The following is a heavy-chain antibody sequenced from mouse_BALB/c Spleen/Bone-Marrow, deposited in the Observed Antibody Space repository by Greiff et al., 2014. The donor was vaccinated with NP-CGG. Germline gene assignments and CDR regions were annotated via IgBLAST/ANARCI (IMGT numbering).Heavy chain of an antibody. J-gene: IGHJ4*01. CDR3: ARSELGRYYAMDY. CDR2: IYPGDGDT. Sequence: QVQLKESGAELVRPGSSVKISCKASGYAFSSYWMNWVKPRPGQGLEWIGQIYPGDGDTNYNGKFKGKATLTADKSSSTAYMQLSSLTSEDSAVYFCARSELGRYYAMDYWGQGTSVTVSS. CDR1: GYAFSSYW. D-gene: IGHD4-1*01. V-gene: IGHV1-80*01.